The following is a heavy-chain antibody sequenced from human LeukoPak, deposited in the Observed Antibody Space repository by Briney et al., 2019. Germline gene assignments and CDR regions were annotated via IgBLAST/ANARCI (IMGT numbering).Heavy chain of an antibody. CDR2: ITYTGST. Sequence: SETLSLTCTVSGDSISRYYWSWIRQPPGKGLEWLGYITYTGSTNYNPSLKSRVTISIDTSKMQFSLRVNSVTAADTAEYFCAASIWRTFIDYWGQGSLLTVSS. CDR3: AASIWRTFIDY. D-gene: IGHD3-3*02. CDR1: GDSISRYY. J-gene: IGHJ4*02. V-gene: IGHV4-59*01.